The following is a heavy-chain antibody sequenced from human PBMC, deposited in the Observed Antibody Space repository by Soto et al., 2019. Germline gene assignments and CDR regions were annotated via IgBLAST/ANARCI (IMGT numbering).Heavy chain of an antibody. CDR1: GYTFTGYY. CDR2: INPNSGGT. D-gene: IGHD1-26*01. Sequence: QVQLVQSGAEVKKPGASVKVSCKASGYTFTGYYMHWVRQAPGQGLEGMGWINPNSGGTNYAQKFQGRVTMTRDTSISTAYMELSMLRSDDTAVYYCARELGSYSSPAFDPWGQGTLVTVSS. V-gene: IGHV1-2*02. J-gene: IGHJ5*02. CDR3: ARELGSYSSPAFDP.